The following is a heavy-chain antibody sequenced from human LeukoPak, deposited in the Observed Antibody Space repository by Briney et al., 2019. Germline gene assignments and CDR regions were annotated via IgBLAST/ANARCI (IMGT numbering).Heavy chain of an antibody. Sequence: PGGSLRLSCAASGFTFSSYAMSWVRQAPGKGLEWVSTISGSGGSTFYADSVKGRFSISRDNSKNTLYLQMNSLRAEDTAVYYCARDRLRYFDWSFEGGYFDYWGQGTLVTVSS. CDR2: ISGSGGST. D-gene: IGHD3-9*01. CDR3: ARDRLRYFDWSFEGGYFDY. V-gene: IGHV3-23*01. CDR1: GFTFSSYA. J-gene: IGHJ4*02.